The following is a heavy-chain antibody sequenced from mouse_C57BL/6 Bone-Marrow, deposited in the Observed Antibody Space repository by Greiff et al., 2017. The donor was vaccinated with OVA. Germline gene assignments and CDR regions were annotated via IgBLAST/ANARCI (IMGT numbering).Heavy chain of an antibody. CDR2: IDPENGDT. CDR1: GFNITDDY. Sequence: VQLQQSGAELVRPGASVKLSCTASGFNITDDYMHWVKQRPEQGLEWIGWIDPENGDTEYDSKFPGKATITVDTSSNTSYLQLSSLTSEDTAIYYCTTDSRGFAYWGQGTLVTVSA. J-gene: IGHJ3*01. CDR3: TTDSRGFAY. V-gene: IGHV14-4*01. D-gene: IGHD3-2*01.